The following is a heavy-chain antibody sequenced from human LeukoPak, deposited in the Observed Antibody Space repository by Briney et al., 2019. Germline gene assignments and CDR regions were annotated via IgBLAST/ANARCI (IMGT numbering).Heavy chain of an antibody. J-gene: IGHJ4*02. Sequence: GGSLRLSCAASGFTFSTYGVYWVRQAPGKGLEWVSAIGGSGGTTYYADSVKGRFIISRDNSKNTLYLQMNSLRAEDTAVYYCASATYYDFWSGYDYWGQGTLVTVSS. CDR1: GFTFSTYG. CDR2: IGGSGGTT. CDR3: ASATYYDFWSGYDY. D-gene: IGHD3-3*01. V-gene: IGHV3-23*01.